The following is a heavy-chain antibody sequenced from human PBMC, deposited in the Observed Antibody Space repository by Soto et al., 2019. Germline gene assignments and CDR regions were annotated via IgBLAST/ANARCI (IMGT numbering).Heavy chain of an antibody. Sequence: QVQLQESGPGLVKPSETLSLTCTVSGGSVSIGSHYWSWIRQPPGKGLEWIAYIYHSGSTDYNPSLKSRVTISVDLSRNHVALRLDSVTAADTAVYYCARDRPDDLNSFDAFALCGQGTMVTVSS. V-gene: IGHV4-61*01. CDR2: IYHSGST. J-gene: IGHJ3*01. CDR1: GGSVSIGSHY. CDR3: ARDRPDDLNSFDAFAL.